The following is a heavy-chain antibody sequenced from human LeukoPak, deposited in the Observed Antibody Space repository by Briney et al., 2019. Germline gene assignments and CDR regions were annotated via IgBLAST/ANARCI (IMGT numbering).Heavy chain of an antibody. Sequence: ASVKVSCKASGYTFTSYAMHWVRQAPGQRLEWMGWVNAGNGNTKYSQKFQGRLTITRDTSPSTAYMELSRLRSEDTAVYYCARDKRQVGATFEAIGAFDIWGQGTMVTVLS. CDR2: VNAGNGNT. CDR3: ARDKRQVGATFEAIGAFDI. V-gene: IGHV1-3*01. D-gene: IGHD1-26*01. CDR1: GYTFTSYA. J-gene: IGHJ3*02.